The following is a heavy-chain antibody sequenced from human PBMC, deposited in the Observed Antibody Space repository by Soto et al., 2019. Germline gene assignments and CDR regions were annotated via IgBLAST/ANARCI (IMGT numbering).Heavy chain of an antibody. D-gene: IGHD3-16*01. V-gene: IGHV4-34*01. CDR3: AVTFYGMDV. CDR1: GGSFSGYY. CDR2: INHSGST. J-gene: IGHJ6*02. Sequence: SETLSLTCAVYGGSFSGYYWSWIRQPPGKGLEWIGEINHSGSTNYNPSLKSRVTISVDTSKNQFSLKLSSVTAADTAVYYCAVTFYGMDVWGQGTTVTVSS.